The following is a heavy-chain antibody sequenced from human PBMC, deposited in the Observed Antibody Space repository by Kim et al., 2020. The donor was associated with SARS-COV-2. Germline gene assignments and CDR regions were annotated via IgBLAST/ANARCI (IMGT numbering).Heavy chain of an antibody. CDR1: GLTFNNFG. CDR3: AKDNSYFLITFGRESGGVEV. D-gene: IGHD3-16*01. V-gene: IGHV3-30*18. Sequence: GGSLRLSCAASGLTFNNFGMHWVRQAPGKGLEWVALISYDGSKNYYADSLKGRITISRDSSKNTLYLQMDSLRPDDPAVYFCAKDNSYFLITFGRESGGVEVPGSGTAVTVSS. CDR2: ISYDGSKN. J-gene: IGHJ6*04.